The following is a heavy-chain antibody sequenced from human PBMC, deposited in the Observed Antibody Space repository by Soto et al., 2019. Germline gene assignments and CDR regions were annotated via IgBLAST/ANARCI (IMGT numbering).Heavy chain of an antibody. J-gene: IGHJ6*02. Sequence: EVQLLESGGGLVQPGGSLRLSCVASGFTFSYYTMSWVRQAPGKGLEWVSGISNSGDTIYYADSVKGRFTISRDNFKNPLYLQMNSLRADDTAVYYCADHVPAPTHYYYYDMDVWGQGTTVTVSS. CDR2: ISNSGDTI. D-gene: IGHD2-2*01. V-gene: IGHV3-23*01. CDR3: ADHVPAPTHYYYYDMDV. CDR1: GFTFSYYT.